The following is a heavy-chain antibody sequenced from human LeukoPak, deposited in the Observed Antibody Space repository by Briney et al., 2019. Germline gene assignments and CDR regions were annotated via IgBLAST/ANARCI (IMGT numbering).Heavy chain of an antibody. CDR2: IKHDAIEE. J-gene: IGHJ5*02. CDR1: GFFFSTYW. Sequence: GGSLRLSCEASGFFFSTYWMAWVRQAPGKRLEWVASIKHDAIEEHYADSVKGRFTVSRDNGRNSLYLEMKSLRVEDTAVYYCSREFEPWGQGTLVIVSS. V-gene: IGHV3-7*01. CDR3: SREFEP.